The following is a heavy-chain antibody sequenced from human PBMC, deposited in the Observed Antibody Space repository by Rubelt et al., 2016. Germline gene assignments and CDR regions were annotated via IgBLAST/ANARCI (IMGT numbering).Heavy chain of an antibody. D-gene: IGHD3-10*01. J-gene: IGHJ4*02. Sequence: QVQLQESGPGLVNPSETLSLACTFSGGSLSSSYWTWIRQPPGKGLEWLGYIYYTGSTNYNPSLKSRVTISVDTSKSRFSLKLSSVTATDTAVYYCARLSGGYFDYWGLGTLVTVSS. V-gene: IGHV4-59*12. CDR1: GGSLSSSY. CDR3: ARLSGGYFDY. CDR2: IYYTGST.